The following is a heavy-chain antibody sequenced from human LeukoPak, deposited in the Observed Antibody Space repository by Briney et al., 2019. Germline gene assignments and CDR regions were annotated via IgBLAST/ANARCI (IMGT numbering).Heavy chain of an antibody. CDR2: IPYDGSNK. Sequence: GGSLRLSCAASGFTFSSYGMHWVRQAPGKGLEWVAVIPYDGSNKYYADSVKGRFTISRDNSKNTLYLQMNSLRAEDTAVYYCAKGRERSRGNAFDIWGQGTMVTVSS. V-gene: IGHV3-30*18. J-gene: IGHJ3*02. CDR1: GFTFSSYG. CDR3: AKGRERSRGNAFDI. D-gene: IGHD1-1*01.